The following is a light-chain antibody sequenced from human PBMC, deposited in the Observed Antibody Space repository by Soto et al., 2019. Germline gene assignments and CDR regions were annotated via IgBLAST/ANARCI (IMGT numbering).Light chain of an antibody. J-gene: IGLJ3*02. CDR2: EVS. Sequence: QSALTQPASVSGSPGQSITISCTGTSSDVGGYNYVSWYQQHPGKAPKLMIYEVSNRPSGVSNRFSGSKSGNTASLTISGLQAEDEAAYSCSSYTSSSTLWVFGGGTQLTVL. CDR1: SSDVGGYNY. CDR3: SSYTSSSTLWV. V-gene: IGLV2-14*01.